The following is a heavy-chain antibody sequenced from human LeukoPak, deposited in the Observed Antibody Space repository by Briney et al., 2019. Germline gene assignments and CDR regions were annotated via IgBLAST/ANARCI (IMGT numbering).Heavy chain of an antibody. J-gene: IGHJ4*02. D-gene: IGHD3-10*01. Sequence: GGSLRISCAASGFTFCDYYMSWIRQSAGKGREGWSYIASGAGAISYADSVKGRFTISRDNAKDSLYLQMDSLTADDTAIYYCARVILGTYGLDYWGQGTLVTVSS. V-gene: IGHV3-11*01. CDR2: IASGAGAI. CDR3: ARVILGTYGLDY. CDR1: GFTFCDYY.